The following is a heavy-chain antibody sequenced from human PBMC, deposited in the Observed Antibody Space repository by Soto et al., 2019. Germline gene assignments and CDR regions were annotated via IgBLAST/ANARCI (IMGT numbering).Heavy chain of an antibody. Sequence: GESLKISCETSGYSFTTYWISWVRQMPGKGLEWLCKFDPSDSYTNYSPSFQGHVTISVDNSISTAYLQWSSLTATDTAMYFCARLVGATPYNWFDPWGQGTLVTVSS. CDR1: GYSFTTYW. V-gene: IGHV5-10-1*01. J-gene: IGHJ5*02. D-gene: IGHD1-26*01. CDR3: ARLVGATPYNWFDP. CDR2: FDPSDSYT.